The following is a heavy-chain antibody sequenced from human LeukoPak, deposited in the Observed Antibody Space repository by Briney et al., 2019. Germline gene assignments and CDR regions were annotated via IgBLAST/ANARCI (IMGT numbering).Heavy chain of an antibody. Sequence: GGSLRLSCAASGLTFSSYAMSWVRQAPGKGLEWVSAISGSGGSTYYADSVKGRFTISRDNSKNTLYLQMNSLRAEDTAVYYCAKGGYCSGGSCYSLDAFDIWGQGTMVTVSS. D-gene: IGHD2-15*01. CDR2: ISGSGGST. CDR1: GLTFSSYA. V-gene: IGHV3-23*01. J-gene: IGHJ3*02. CDR3: AKGGYCSGGSCYSLDAFDI.